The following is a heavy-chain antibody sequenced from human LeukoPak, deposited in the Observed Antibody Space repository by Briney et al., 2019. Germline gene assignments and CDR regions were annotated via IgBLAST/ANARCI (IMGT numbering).Heavy chain of an antibody. CDR1: GFTFSDYW. Sequence: GGSLRLSCAASGFTFSDYWMNWVRQAPGKGLVWVSRIKNDGGTSYADSVKGRFTISRDNAKNTRYLHKNSLRAEDKTVYYWLRDLNDWVQGSLVTVSS. CDR3: LRDLND. D-gene: IGHD3-9*01. V-gene: IGHV3-74*01. J-gene: IGHJ4*02. CDR2: IKNDGGT.